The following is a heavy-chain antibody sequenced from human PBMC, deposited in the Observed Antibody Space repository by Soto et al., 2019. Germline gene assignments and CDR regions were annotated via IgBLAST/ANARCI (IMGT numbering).Heavy chain of an antibody. J-gene: IGHJ4*02. Sequence: PSETLSLTCIVSGASVSSDSYYWTWIRQPPGKGLEWIGYTDYSGSTKYNPSLKSRVTISVDTPKNQFSLRVSSVTAADTAMYYCARADRQYCSVSTCYIFDHWGQGTQVTVSS. CDR2: TDYSGST. V-gene: IGHV4-61*01. CDR3: ARADRQYCSVSTCYIFDH. CDR1: GASVSSDSYY. D-gene: IGHD2-2*02.